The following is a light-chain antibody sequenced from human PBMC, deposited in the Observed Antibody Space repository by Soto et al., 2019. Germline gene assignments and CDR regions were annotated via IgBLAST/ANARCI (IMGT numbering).Light chain of an antibody. CDR1: SSNIGARYD. CDR3: QSYDSGVSAFV. CDR2: GNT. Sequence: QSVLTQPTSVSGAPGQRVTISCTGSSSNIGARYDVHWYQQLPETAPKLLIYGNTNRPSGVPDRFSGSKSGTSASLAISGLQTEDEADYFCQSYDSGVSAFVFGTGTKVTVL. V-gene: IGLV1-40*01. J-gene: IGLJ1*01.